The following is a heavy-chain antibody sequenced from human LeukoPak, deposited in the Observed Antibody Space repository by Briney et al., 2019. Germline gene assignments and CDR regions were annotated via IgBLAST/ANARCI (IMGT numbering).Heavy chain of an antibody. CDR2: IWYDGSNK. CDR3: ARVRRYYDSSGQFDY. J-gene: IGHJ4*02. Sequence: GRSLRLTCAASGFTFSSYGMHWVRQAPGKGLEWVAVIWYDGSNKYYADSVKGRFTISRDNSKNTLYLQMNSLRAEDTAVYYCARVRRYYDSSGQFDYGGQGTLVTVSS. D-gene: IGHD3-22*01. CDR1: GFTFSSYG. V-gene: IGHV3-33*01.